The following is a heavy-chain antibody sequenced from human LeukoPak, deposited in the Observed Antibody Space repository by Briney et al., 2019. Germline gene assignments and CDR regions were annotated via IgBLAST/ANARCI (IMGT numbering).Heavy chain of an antibody. D-gene: IGHD6-19*01. Sequence: SVKVSCKASGGTFSSYTISWVRQAPGQGLEWMGGIIPILGIANYAQKFQGRGTITADKSTGTAYMALSSLRSEDTAVYYCARSDPYSSGWYDYYYYMDVWGKGTTVTVSS. CDR2: IIPILGIA. CDR3: ARSDPYSSGWYDYYYYMDV. V-gene: IGHV1-69*02. J-gene: IGHJ6*03. CDR1: GGTFSSYT.